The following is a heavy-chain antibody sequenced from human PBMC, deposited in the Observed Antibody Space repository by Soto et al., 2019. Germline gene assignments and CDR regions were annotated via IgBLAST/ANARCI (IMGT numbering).Heavy chain of an antibody. V-gene: IGHV4-39*01. CDR1: GGSISSSSYY. Sequence: QLQLQESGPGLVKPSETLSLTCTVSGGSISSSSYYWGWIRQPPGKGLEWIGSIYYSGSTYYNPSLTSRVTISVDTSKNQFSLKLSSVTAADTAVYYCARRRRGSSGYYVRYWGQGTLVTVSS. CDR2: IYYSGST. J-gene: IGHJ4*02. D-gene: IGHD3-22*01. CDR3: ARRRRGSSGYYVRY.